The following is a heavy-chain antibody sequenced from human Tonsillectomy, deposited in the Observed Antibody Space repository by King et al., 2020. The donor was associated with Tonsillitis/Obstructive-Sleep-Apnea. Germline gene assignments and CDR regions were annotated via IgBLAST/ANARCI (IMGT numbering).Heavy chain of an antibody. D-gene: IGHD3-22*01. CDR2: VYYSGRT. J-gene: IGHJ2*01. V-gene: IGHV4-39*01. CDR3: ANYYDMGFAL. CDR1: GGSISSSSYY. Sequence: QLQESGPGLVKPSETLSLTCTVSGGSISSSSYYCGWIRQPPGKGLEWIGSVYYSGRTYYNPSLKSRVTISVDTSKNQFSLKLSSVTAADTAVYYCANYYDMGFALWGRGTLVTVSS.